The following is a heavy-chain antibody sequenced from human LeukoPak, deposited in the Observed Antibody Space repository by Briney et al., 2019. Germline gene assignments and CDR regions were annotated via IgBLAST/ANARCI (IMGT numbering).Heavy chain of an antibody. CDR2: IYTGGNT. Sequence: GGSLRLSCAASGFTVINNYINWVRQAPGKGLEWVSVIYTGGNTYYADSVKGRFTITRDNSKNTVFLQMNSLRAEDMAVYYCAREIYGFWSGYLDYWGQGTLVTVSS. V-gene: IGHV3-66*01. CDR3: AREIYGFWSGYLDY. CDR1: GFTVINNY. D-gene: IGHD3/OR15-3a*01. J-gene: IGHJ4*02.